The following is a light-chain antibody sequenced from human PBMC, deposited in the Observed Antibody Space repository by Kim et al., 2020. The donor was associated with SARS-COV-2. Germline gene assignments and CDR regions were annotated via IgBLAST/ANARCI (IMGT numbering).Light chain of an antibody. CDR3: QQYYTTPLT. J-gene: IGKJ1*01. CDR2: SAS. V-gene: IGKV4-1*01. CDR1: QDVLSSSNNRDY. Sequence: DIVMTQSPDSLAVSLAERATINCKSSQDVLSSSNNRDYLSWYQQKPGQSPKLLIYSASTRASGVPARFSGSGSGTDFTLTISSLQAEDVAVYYCQQYYTTPLTFGQGTKVDIK.